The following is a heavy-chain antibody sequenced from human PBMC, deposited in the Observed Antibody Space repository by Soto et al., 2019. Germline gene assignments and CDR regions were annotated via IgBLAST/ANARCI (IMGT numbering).Heavy chain of an antibody. D-gene: IGHD3-10*01. CDR1: GGSISSYY. CDR3: VGSITMVRGVIITGDWFDP. CDR2: IYYSGST. V-gene: IGHV4-59*08. J-gene: IGHJ5*02. Sequence: SETLSLTCTVSGGSISSYYWSWIRQPPGKGLEWIGYIYYSGSTNYNPSLKSRVTISVDTSKNQFSLKLSSVTAADTAVYYCVGSITMVRGVIITGDWFDPWGQGTLVTVSS.